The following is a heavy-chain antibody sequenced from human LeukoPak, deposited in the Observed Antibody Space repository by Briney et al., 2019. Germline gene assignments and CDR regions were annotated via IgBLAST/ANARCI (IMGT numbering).Heavy chain of an antibody. D-gene: IGHD2-15*01. CDR3: TRGYCSGGSCYSGFDY. V-gene: IGHV3-49*03. Sequence: QPGGSLRLSCTASVFTFGDYAMSWFRQAPGKGLEWVGFIRSKAYGGTTEYAASVEGRFTISRDDSKSIAYLQMNSLKTEDTAVYYCTRGYCSGGSCYSGFDYWGQGTLVTVSS. CDR1: VFTFGDYA. J-gene: IGHJ4*02. CDR2: IRSKAYGGTT.